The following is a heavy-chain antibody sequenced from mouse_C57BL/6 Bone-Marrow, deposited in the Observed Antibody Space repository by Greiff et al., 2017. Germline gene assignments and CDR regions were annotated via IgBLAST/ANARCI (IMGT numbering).Heavy chain of an antibody. V-gene: IGHV1-59*01. D-gene: IGHD1-1*01. CDR2: IDPSDSYT. CDR3: ARDLFITTVVARFDY. J-gene: IGHJ2*01. CDR1: GYTFTSYW. Sequence: QVQLQQPGAELVRPGTSVKLSCKASGYTFTSYWMHWVKQRPGQGLEWIGVIDPSDSYTNYNQKFKGKATLTVDTSSSTAYMQLSSLTSEDSAVYYCARDLFITTVVARFDYWGQGTTRTVSS.